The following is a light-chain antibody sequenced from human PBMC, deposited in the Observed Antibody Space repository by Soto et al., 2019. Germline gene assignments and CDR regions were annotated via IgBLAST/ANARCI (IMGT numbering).Light chain of an antibody. CDR3: LSHRSGDSHV. CDR1: SSDIGAYNY. CDR2: GVT. Sequence: QSALTQPASVSGSPGQSITISCTGTSSDIGAYNYVSWYQQYPGKAPKLMIYGVTNRPSGVSNRFSGSKTGNTASLTISGLQAEDEDDYYCLSHRSGDSHVFGTGTKVT. J-gene: IGLJ1*01. V-gene: IGLV2-14*01.